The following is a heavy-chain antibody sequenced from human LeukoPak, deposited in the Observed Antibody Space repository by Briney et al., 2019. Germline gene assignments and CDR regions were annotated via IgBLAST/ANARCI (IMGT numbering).Heavy chain of an antibody. Sequence: GASVKVSCKASGYTFTGYYMHWVRQAPGQGLEWMGWINPNSGGTNYAQKFQGRVTMTRDTSISTAYMELSRLRSDDTAFYYCARIRYCGGIGCYYIDYWGQGTLVTVSA. D-gene: IGHD2-21*01. CDR3: ARIRYCGGIGCYYIDY. CDR2: INPNSGGT. V-gene: IGHV1-2*02. J-gene: IGHJ4*02. CDR1: GYTFTGYY.